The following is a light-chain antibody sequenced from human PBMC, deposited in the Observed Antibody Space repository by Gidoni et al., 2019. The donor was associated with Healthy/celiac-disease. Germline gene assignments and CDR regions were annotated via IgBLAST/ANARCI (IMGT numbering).Light chain of an antibody. Sequence: IVITQSPATLSVSPGERATLSCRASQSVSSNLAWYQQKPGQAPRLLIYGESTRATGIPARFSGSGSGTEFTLTISSLQSEDFAVYYCQQYNNWPPGYTFXHXTKLEIK. V-gene: IGKV3-15*01. CDR3: QQYNNWPPGYT. CDR2: GES. J-gene: IGKJ2*01. CDR1: QSVSSN.